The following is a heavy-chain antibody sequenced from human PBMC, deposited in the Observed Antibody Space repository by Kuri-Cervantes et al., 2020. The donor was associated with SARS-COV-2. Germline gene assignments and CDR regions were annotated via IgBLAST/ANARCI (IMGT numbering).Heavy chain of an antibody. Sequence: SETLSLTCTVSGGSISSGSYYWIWIRQPAGKGLEWIGRIYTSGSTNYNPSLKSRVTISTDTSRNKFSLRLNTVTAADTAVYYCPRERKTVGWYFDLWGRGTLVTVSS. J-gene: IGHJ2*01. CDR1: GGSISSGSYY. CDR3: PRERKTVGWYFDL. V-gene: IGHV4-61*02. CDR2: IYTSGST. D-gene: IGHD4-11*01.